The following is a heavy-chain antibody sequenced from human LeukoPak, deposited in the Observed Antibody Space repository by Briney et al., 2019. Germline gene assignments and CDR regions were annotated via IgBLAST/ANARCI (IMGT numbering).Heavy chain of an antibody. CDR1: GFTFSSYC. V-gene: IGHV3-30*18. D-gene: IGHD2-2*01. CDR2: ISHDGSSK. Sequence: GGSLRLSCAASGFTFSSYCMHWVRQAPGKGLEWVAVISHDGSSKYFADSVKGRFTISRDNPKNTLDLQMHSLRAEDTAVYYCAKSIRFCSSNSCFAGYYNYGLHVWGQGTTVIVSS. J-gene: IGHJ6*02. CDR3: AKSIRFCSSNSCFAGYYNYGLHV.